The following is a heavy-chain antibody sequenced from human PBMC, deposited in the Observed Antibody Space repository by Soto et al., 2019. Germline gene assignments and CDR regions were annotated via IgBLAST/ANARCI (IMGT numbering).Heavy chain of an antibody. CDR2: INAGTGQV. CDR3: ARVMTVQAFDI. D-gene: IGHD3-10*01. V-gene: IGHV1-3*01. CDR1: GYIFTRYG. Sequence: QVQLVQSGASEVKKPGASVKVSCKASGYIFTRYGIHWVRQPPGQGLEWVGWINAGTGQVKYSQKFQGRVSITRDTSASAAYIGLRSLKSEATAVYYCARVMTVQAFDIWGQGTKVTVSS. J-gene: IGHJ3*02.